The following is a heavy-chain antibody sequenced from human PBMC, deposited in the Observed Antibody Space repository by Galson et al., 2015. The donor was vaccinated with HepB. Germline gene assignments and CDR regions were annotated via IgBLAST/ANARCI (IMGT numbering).Heavy chain of an antibody. V-gene: IGHV4-39*01. CDR2: IYYGGSGTT. D-gene: IGHD2-2*01. Sequence: LSLTCTVSGGSIVSSSHYWGWIRQPPGKGLEWIGRIYYGGSGTTLYNPSLKSRVTISVDPTRNQFSLELRSVTAADTAVYYCARPRYCSSATCTAAIDSWGQGTLVTVSS. J-gene: IGHJ4*02. CDR1: GGSIVSSSHY. CDR3: ARPRYCSSATCTAAIDS.